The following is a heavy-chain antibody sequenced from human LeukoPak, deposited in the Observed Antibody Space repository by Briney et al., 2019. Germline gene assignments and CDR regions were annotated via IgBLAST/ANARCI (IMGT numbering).Heavy chain of an antibody. CDR3: AARIGATSDY. Sequence: ASVKVSCKASGYTFTSYYMHWVRQAPGQGLEWMGITNPSGGSTNYAQKFQGRVTITADESTSTAYMELSSLRSEDTAVYYCAARIGATSDYWGQGTLVTVSS. CDR1: GYTFTSYY. CDR2: TNPSGGST. V-gene: IGHV1-46*01. J-gene: IGHJ4*02. D-gene: IGHD1-26*01.